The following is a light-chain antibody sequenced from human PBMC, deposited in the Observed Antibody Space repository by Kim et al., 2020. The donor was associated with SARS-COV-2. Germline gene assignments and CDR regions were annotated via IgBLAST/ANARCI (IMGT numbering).Light chain of an antibody. V-gene: IGLV1-51*01. CDR3: GTWDSSLSARV. J-gene: IGLJ3*02. CDR1: TSNMVNNY. Sequence: GQRVTISCSGNTSNMVNNYVSWYQQLPGTAPKLLIYDNKKRPSGIPDRFAGSKSGTSATLGITGLQTGDEADYYCGTWDSSLSARVFGGGTKLTVL. CDR2: DNK.